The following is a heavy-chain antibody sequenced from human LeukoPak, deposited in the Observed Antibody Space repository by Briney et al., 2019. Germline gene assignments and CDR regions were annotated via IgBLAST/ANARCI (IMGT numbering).Heavy chain of an antibody. CDR3: ARLSYGYSSGWAPDY. CDR1: GGSFSGYY. Sequence: SETLSLTCAVYGGSFSGYYWSWIRQPPGKGLEWIGYIYYSGSTNYNPSLKSRVTISVDTSKNQFSLKLSSVTAADTAVYYCARLSYGYSSGWAPDYWGQGTLVTVSS. V-gene: IGHV4-59*08. J-gene: IGHJ4*02. D-gene: IGHD6-19*01. CDR2: IYYSGST.